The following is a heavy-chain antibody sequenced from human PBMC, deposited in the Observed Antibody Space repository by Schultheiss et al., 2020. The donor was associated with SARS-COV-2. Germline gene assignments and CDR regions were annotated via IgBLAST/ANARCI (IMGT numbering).Heavy chain of an antibody. CDR1: GFSFRTRT. D-gene: IGHD1-26*01. CDR3: AAFLSGFPY. Sequence: GGSLRLSCAASGFSFRTRTMMWARQPPGKGLEWVAVIWKDGVKTYYADSVKGRFTISRDNSKNTLSVQMNSLRAEDTAVYYCAAFLSGFPYWGQGTLVTVSS. V-gene: IGHV3-33*08. J-gene: IGHJ4*02. CDR2: IWKDGVKT.